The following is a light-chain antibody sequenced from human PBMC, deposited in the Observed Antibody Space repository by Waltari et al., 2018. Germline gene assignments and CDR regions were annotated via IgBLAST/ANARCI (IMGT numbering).Light chain of an antibody. J-gene: IGKJ2*01. CDR1: QSVLYSYYNKNY. CDR3: QQHYSTPPT. V-gene: IGKV4-1*01. CDR2: WAS. Sequence: DIVMTQSPDSLAVSLGERATINCKSSQSVLYSYYNKNYLAWYQQKPGQPPKLLIYWASTRESGVPDRFSGSGSGTDFTLTSSSLQAEDVAVYYCQQHYSTPPTFGQGTKLEIK.